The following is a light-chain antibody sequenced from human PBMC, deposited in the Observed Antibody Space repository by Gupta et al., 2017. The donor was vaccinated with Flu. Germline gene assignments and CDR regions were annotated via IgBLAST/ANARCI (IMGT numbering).Light chain of an antibody. Sequence: EIVMTQSPATLSVSPGERATLSCRASQSVNSVLAWYQQKPGQPPRLLIYGASTRATGIPARFSGSGSGTQFTLTISSLQSEDFAVYYCQQYNNWPLTFGQGTKVEI. V-gene: IGKV3-15*01. CDR2: GAS. CDR1: QSVNSV. CDR3: QQYNNWPLT. J-gene: IGKJ1*01.